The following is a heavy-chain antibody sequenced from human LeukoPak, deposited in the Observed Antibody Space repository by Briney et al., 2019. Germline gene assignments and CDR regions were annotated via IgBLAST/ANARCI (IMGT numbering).Heavy chain of an antibody. CDR3: ARALAAAGTPASDY. D-gene: IGHD6-13*01. CDR2: ISVYNGNT. Sequence: ASVKVSCKASGYAFTSYGISWVRQAPGQGLEWMGWISVYNGNTNYAQKLQGRVTMTTDTSTSTAYMELRSLRSDDTAVYYCARALAAAGTPASDYWGQGTLVTVSS. CDR1: GYAFTSYG. J-gene: IGHJ4*02. V-gene: IGHV1-18*01.